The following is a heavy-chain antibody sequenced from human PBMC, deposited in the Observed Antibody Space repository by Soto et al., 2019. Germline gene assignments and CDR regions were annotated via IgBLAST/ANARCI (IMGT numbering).Heavy chain of an antibody. CDR1: GLTFGSRA. J-gene: IGHJ4*02. D-gene: IGHD3-22*01. V-gene: IGHV3-23*01. Sequence: EVQLLESGGDLIQPGGSLRLSCVASGLTFGSRAMSWVRQSPGEGLEWVSTITDTGGDAKYADSVRGRFAISRDNSKNTLYLQMNSLRAEDTAVYYCAKTAYYYDSSGYYDYWGQGTLVTVSS. CDR2: ITDTGGDA. CDR3: AKTAYYYDSSGYYDY.